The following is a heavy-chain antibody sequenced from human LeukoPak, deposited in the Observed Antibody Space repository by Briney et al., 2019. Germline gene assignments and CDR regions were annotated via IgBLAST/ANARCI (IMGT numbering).Heavy chain of an antibody. CDR2: ISSTSTTI. CDR1: GFTFSDYS. J-gene: IGHJ4*02. CDR3: ARGRGIHSSPATSYYDSRCRYFDD. Sequence: GGSLRLSCAASGFTFSDYSMEWVRQAPGKGLEWISYISSTSTTIYYTGSVKGRFTTSRDNAKNSLYLQMNSLRAEDTAVYYCARGRGIHSSPATSYYDSRCRYFDDWGQGTLVTVSS. D-gene: IGHD3-22*01. V-gene: IGHV3-48*04.